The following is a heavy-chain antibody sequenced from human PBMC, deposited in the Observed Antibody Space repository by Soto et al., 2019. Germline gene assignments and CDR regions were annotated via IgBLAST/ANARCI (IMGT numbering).Heavy chain of an antibody. CDR1: GFTFISYG. V-gene: IGHV3-23*01. J-gene: IGHJ5*02. D-gene: IGHD6-13*01. CDR3: ARGAPAAGTDWFDA. Sequence: EMQLLESGGGLLQPGGSLRLSGAASGFTFISYGITWVRQAPGKGLEWVSGITTTGRNTYSAGSVKGRFTISRDNAKNVVYLQMNSLRAEETAVYYCARGAPAAGTDWFDAWGQGTLVIVSA. CDR2: ITTTGRNT.